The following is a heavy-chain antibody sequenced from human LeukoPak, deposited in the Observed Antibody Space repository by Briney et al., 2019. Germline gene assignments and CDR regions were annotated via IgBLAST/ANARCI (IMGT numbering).Heavy chain of an antibody. V-gene: IGHV1-2*02. Sequence: ASVKVSCKASGYTFTSYYMHWVRQAPGQGLEWMGWINPNSGGTNYAQKFQGRVTMTRDTSISTAYMELSRLRSDDTAVYYCAREDYDSSGYYSAPHAEYFQHWGQGTLVTVSS. D-gene: IGHD3-22*01. J-gene: IGHJ1*01. CDR1: GYTFTSYY. CDR2: INPNSGGT. CDR3: AREDYDSSGYYSAPHAEYFQH.